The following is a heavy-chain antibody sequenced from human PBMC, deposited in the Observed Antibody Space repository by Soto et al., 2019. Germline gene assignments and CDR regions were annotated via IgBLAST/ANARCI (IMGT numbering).Heavy chain of an antibody. J-gene: IGHJ4*02. D-gene: IGHD1-7*01. CDR2: IYYSGST. CDR1: GGSISSSSYY. Sequence: QLQLQESGPGLVKPSETLSLTCTVSGGSISSSSYYWGWIRQPPGKVLEWIGSIYYSGSTYYNPSLKSRVTISVDTSKNQFSLKLSSVTAADTAVYYCARTPRISGTTLLDYWGQGTLVTVSS. V-gene: IGHV4-39*01. CDR3: ARTPRISGTTLLDY.